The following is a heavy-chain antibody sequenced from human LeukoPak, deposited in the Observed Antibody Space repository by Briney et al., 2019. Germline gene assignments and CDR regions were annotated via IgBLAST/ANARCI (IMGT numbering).Heavy chain of an antibody. CDR3: ARDTIGH. V-gene: IGHV4-59*12. J-gene: IGHJ4*02. CDR1: GGSISSYY. CDR2: VHYSGST. Sequence: SETLSLTYTVSGGSISSYYWSWIRQPPGKGLEWIGYVHYSGSTNYNPSLKSRVTISVDTSKNQFSLKLSSVTAADTAVYYCARDTIGHWGQGTLVTVSS.